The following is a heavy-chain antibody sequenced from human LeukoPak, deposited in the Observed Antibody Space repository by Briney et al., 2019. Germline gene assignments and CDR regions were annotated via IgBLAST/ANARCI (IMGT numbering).Heavy chain of an antibody. Sequence: GGSLRLSCAASGFTFSSYDMHWVRQATGKGLEWVSAIGTAGDTYYPGSVKGRFTISRENAKNSLYLQMNSLRAGDTAVCYCARDSAGLYYYGSGSPEYFQHWGQGTLVTVSS. CDR3: ARDSAGLYYYGSGSPEYFQH. D-gene: IGHD3-10*01. J-gene: IGHJ1*01. V-gene: IGHV3-13*01. CDR1: GFTFSSYD. CDR2: IGTAGDT.